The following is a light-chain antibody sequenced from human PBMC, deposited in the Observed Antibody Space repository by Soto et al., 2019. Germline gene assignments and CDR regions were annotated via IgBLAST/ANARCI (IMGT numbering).Light chain of an antibody. V-gene: IGLV2-14*01. Sequence: QSVLTQPASVSGSPGQPLTISCTGSSSDVGAFNYVSWYQQHPGKAPKLIIFEVSNRPSGVSNRFSGSKSGNTASLTISGLQTEDEADYYCTSYSRASTRVFGGGTKVTVL. CDR2: EVS. CDR1: SSDVGAFNY. CDR3: TSYSRASTRV. J-gene: IGLJ3*02.